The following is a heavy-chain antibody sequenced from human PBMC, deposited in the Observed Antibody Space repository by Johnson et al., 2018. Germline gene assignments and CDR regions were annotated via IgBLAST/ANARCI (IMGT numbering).Heavy chain of an antibody. J-gene: IGHJ6*02. Sequence: QLVDSGGGVVPPGRSLRLSCAASGFTFSSYGLHWVRQAPGKGLEWVAVISYDGSNKYYADSVKGRCTISRDNSKNTQYGQMNSLSAEDTAGYYCEKEQAQYSYGYGHYYYGMDVWGQGTTVTVSS. CDR3: EKEQAQYSYGYGHYYYGMDV. CDR2: ISYDGSNK. CDR1: GFTFSSYG. D-gene: IGHD5-18*01. V-gene: IGHV3-30*18.